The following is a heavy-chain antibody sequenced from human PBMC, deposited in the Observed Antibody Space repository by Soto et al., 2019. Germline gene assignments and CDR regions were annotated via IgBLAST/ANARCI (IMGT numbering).Heavy chain of an antibody. D-gene: IGHD2-15*01. CDR3: ASSSGGSYYDY. CDR1: GGSISRYY. V-gene: IGHV4-59*12. J-gene: IGHJ4*02. CDR2: IFYSGTT. Sequence: PSETLSLTCTVSGGSISRYYWCWIRQPPGKGLEWIGYIFYSGTTNYNPSLKSRVTISVDTSKNQFSLKLNSVTAADTAVYYCASSSGGSYYDYWGQGTLVTVSS.